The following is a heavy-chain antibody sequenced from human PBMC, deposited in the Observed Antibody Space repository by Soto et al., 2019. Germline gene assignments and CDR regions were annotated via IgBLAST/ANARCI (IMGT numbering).Heavy chain of an antibody. V-gene: IGHV3-33*01. CDR2: IWYDGSNK. CDR1: GFTFSSYG. CDR3: ARDRIAARDYYYYGMDV. J-gene: IGHJ6*02. D-gene: IGHD6-6*01. Sequence: PVGSLRLSCAASGFTFSSYGMHWVRQAPGKGLEWVAVIWYDGSNKYYADSVKGRFTISRDNSKNTLYLQMNSLRAEDTAVYYCARDRIAARDYYYYGMDVWGQGTTVTVSS.